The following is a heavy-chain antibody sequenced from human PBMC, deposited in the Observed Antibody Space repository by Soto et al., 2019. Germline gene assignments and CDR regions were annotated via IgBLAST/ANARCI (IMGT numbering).Heavy chain of an antibody. Sequence: EVQVAESGGGLIQPGGSLRLSCAGSGFDFSNYNMDWVRQAPGKGLEWISYISNTARTIFYADSVKGRFTISRDNARNSLFLQMNSLRDEDTAVYYCARDGSRGYDMDVWGQGTTVTVSS. V-gene: IGHV3-48*02. CDR2: ISNTARTI. D-gene: IGHD1-1*01. CDR1: GFDFSNYN. J-gene: IGHJ6*02. CDR3: ARDGSRGYDMDV.